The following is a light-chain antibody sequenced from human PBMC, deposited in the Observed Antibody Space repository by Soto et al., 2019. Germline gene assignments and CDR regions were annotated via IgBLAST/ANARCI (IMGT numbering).Light chain of an antibody. CDR1: RTLSINS. CDR2: AAS. Sequence: EIVLTQSPGTLSLSPGERATLSCRASRTLSINSLAWYQQKPGQAPRLLIYAASTIATDIPERFSGSESGTDFTLSISSLEPDDFALYYCQQYDASPLTFGPGTTVEIK. V-gene: IGKV3-20*01. J-gene: IGKJ3*01. CDR3: QQYDASPLT.